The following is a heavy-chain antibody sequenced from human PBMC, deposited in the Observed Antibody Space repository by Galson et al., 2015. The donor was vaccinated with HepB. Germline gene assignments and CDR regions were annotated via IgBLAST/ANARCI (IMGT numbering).Heavy chain of an antibody. J-gene: IGHJ5*02. CDR2: IYHSGST. CDR1: GGSFNGYY. Sequence: ETLSLTCAVYGGSFNGYYWTWIRQPPGKGLEWIGEIYHSGSTNYNPSLKSRVTISLDTSKNQFSVKLSSVTAADTAVYYCLRRARGDYVGWFDPWGQGTLVTVSS. D-gene: IGHD4-17*01. CDR3: LRRARGDYVGWFDP. V-gene: IGHV4-34*01.